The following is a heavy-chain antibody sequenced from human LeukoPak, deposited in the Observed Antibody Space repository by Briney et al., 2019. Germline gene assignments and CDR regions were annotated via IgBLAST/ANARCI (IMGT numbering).Heavy chain of an antibody. D-gene: IGHD2-2*01. J-gene: IGHJ4*02. CDR1: GYTFTGYY. V-gene: IGHV1-2*02. CDR2: INPNSGGT. CDR3: ARQHCSSTSCPFDY. Sequence: GASVKVSCKASGYTFTGYYMHWVRQAPGQGLEWMGWINPNSGGTNYAQKFQGRVTMTRDTSISTAYMELSRLRSDDTAVYYCARQHCSSTSCPFDYWGQGTLATVSS.